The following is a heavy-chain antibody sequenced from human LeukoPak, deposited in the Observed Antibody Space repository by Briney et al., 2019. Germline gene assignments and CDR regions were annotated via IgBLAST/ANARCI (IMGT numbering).Heavy chain of an antibody. CDR2: INTDGSST. CDR3: APQDIVVVPAAWEGY. Sequence: GGSLRLSCAASGFTFSSYWMHWVRQAPGKGLVWVSRINTDGSSTSYADSVKGRFTISRDNAKNTLYLQMNSLRAEDTAVYYCAPQDIVVVPAAWEGYWGQGTLVTVSS. V-gene: IGHV3-74*01. J-gene: IGHJ4*02. D-gene: IGHD2-2*01. CDR1: GFTFSSYW.